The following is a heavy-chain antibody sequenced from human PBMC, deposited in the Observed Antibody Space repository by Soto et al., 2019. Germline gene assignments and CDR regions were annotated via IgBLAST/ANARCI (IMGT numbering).Heavy chain of an antibody. Sequence: GGSLRLSCAASGFTFSSYSMNWVRQAPGKGLEWVSSISSSSSYIYYADSVKGRFTISRDNAKNSLYLQMNSLRAEDTAVYYCARDLYYDYVWGSSQDYYYYGMDVWGQGTTVTVSS. J-gene: IGHJ6*02. V-gene: IGHV3-21*01. CDR2: ISSSSSYI. D-gene: IGHD3-16*01. CDR1: GFTFSSYS. CDR3: ARDLYYDYVWGSSQDYYYYGMDV.